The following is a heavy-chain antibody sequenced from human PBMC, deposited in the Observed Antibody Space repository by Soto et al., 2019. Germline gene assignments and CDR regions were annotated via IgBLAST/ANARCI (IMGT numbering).Heavy chain of an antibody. CDR3: ARAGKRGYSYGYGHRPGVFDY. J-gene: IGHJ4*02. Sequence: ETLSLTCAVYGGSFSGYYWSWIRQPPGKGLNWIGEINHSGSTNYNPSLKSRVTISVDTSKNQFSLKLSSVTAADTAVYYCARAGKRGYSYGYGHRPGVFDYWGQGTLVTVSS. CDR2: INHSGST. CDR1: GGSFSGYY. V-gene: IGHV4-34*01. D-gene: IGHD5-18*01.